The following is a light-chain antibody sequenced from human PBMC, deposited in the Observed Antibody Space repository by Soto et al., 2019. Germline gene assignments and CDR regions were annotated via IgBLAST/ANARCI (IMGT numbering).Light chain of an antibody. CDR2: AAS. J-gene: IGKJ5*01. CDR1: QSITNF. V-gene: IGKV1-39*01. Sequence: DIQMTQSPSSLSASVGDRVTITCRASQSITNFLNWYQQKPGKAPKLLIYAASSLQSGVPSRFSGSGSGTEFTLTISSLQPEDFATYYCQQNYSPPPITFGQGTRLEIK. CDR3: QQNYSPPPIT.